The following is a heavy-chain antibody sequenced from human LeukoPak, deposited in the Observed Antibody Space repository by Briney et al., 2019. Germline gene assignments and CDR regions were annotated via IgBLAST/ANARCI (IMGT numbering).Heavy chain of an antibody. V-gene: IGHV4-59*08. Sequence: PSETLSLTCTVSGGSISSYYWSWIRQPPGKGLEWIGYIYYSGSTNYNPSLKSRVTISVDTSKNQFSLKLSSVTAADTAVYYCARDYGAQGYWGQGTLVTVSS. D-gene: IGHD4-17*01. CDR3: ARDYGAQGY. CDR1: GGSISSYY. J-gene: IGHJ4*02. CDR2: IYYSGST.